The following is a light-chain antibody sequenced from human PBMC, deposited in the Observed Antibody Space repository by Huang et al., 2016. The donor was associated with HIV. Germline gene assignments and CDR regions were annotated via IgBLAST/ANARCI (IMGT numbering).Light chain of an antibody. Sequence: DIQMTQSPSALSASVGDRVTITCRASQSIGTWLAWYQQKPGKPPKLLIYEASTLQGGVPSRFGGGGSGTEFTLTISSLQPDDFATYFCQQYNSYSGKFGQGTKVE. CDR2: EAS. J-gene: IGKJ1*01. CDR3: QQYNSYSGK. CDR1: QSIGTW. V-gene: IGKV1-5*03.